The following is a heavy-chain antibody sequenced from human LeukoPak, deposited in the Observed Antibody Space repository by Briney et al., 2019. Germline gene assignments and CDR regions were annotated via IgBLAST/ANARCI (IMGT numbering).Heavy chain of an antibody. CDR2: INPNSGGT. CDR3: AREFGGDYGPRGL. D-gene: IGHD4-17*01. J-gene: IGHJ3*01. CDR1: GYTFTGYY. V-gene: IGHV1-2*02. Sequence: ASVKVSCKASGYTFTGYYMHWVRQAPGQGLEWMGWINPNSGGTNYAQKFQGRVTMTRDTSISTACMELSRLRSDDTAVYYCAREFGGDYGPRGLWGQGTMVTVSS.